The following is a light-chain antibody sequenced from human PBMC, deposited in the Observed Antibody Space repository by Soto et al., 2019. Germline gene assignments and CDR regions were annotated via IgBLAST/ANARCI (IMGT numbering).Light chain of an antibody. Sequence: EIVLTQSPGTLSLSPGDRVTLACRASQSVSSSYLAWYQQKPGQAPRLLIYGASSRATGIPDRFSGSGSGTDFTLIISRLEPEDFAVYYCPQYGTSPWTFGQGTNVEIK. J-gene: IGKJ1*01. CDR3: PQYGTSPWT. CDR2: GAS. CDR1: QSVSSSY. V-gene: IGKV3-20*01.